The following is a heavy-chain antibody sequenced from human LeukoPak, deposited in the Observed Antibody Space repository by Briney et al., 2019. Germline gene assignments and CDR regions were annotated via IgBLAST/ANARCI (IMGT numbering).Heavy chain of an antibody. CDR2: INVGNGNT. CDR1: GYTFTTYA. V-gene: IGHV1-3*01. Sequence: ASVKVSCKTSGYTFTTYAMHWVRQAPGQRPEWLGWINVGNGNTKYSQKFQDRVTNTRDTSAGTTYMELSSLRSEDTALYYCARDTRFGIFDYWGQGALVTVSS. J-gene: IGHJ4*02. D-gene: IGHD1-14*01. CDR3: ARDTRFGIFDY.